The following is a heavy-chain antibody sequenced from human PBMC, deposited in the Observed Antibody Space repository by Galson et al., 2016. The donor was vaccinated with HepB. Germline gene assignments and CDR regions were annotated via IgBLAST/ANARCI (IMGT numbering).Heavy chain of an antibody. V-gene: IGHV4-34*01. CDR3: ARGTYYDSATRFDP. CDR1: GGTFNGYY. Sequence: TLSLTCAVFGGTFNGYYWTWIRQPPGKGLEWIGEINHSGNTNYNPSLKSGVNLSANMSKKQFTLELTSMTAADTAIYYCARGTYYDSATRFDPWGQGTPVTVAS. D-gene: IGHD3-3*01. CDR2: INHSGNT. J-gene: IGHJ5*02.